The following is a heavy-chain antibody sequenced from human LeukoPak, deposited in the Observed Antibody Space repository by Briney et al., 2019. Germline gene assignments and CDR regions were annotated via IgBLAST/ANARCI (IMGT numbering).Heavy chain of an antibody. CDR3: ARCPITMVRGASQYYFDS. V-gene: IGHV4-59*01. D-gene: IGHD3-10*01. Sequence: SETLSLTCTVSGGSISSYYWSWIRQPPGKGLEWIGYIYYSGSTNYNPSLKSRVTISVDTSKNLFSLKLSSVTAADTAVYYCARCPITMVRGASQYYFDSWGQGTLVTVSS. CDR1: GGSISSYY. J-gene: IGHJ4*02. CDR2: IYYSGST.